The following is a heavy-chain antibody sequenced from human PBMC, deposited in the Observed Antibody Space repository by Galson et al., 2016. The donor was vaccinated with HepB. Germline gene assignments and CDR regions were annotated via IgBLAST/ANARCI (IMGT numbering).Heavy chain of an antibody. Sequence: SVKVSCKAFGYTFTNYVIHWVRQAPGQRLEWMGWINAGNGNTKYSQKFQDRVTITRDTSANINYMQLSSLRSEDTAVYYCARVARHIAVAGTELGFWGQGALVTVSS. J-gene: IGHJ4*02. CDR2: INAGNGNT. V-gene: IGHV1-3*01. CDR3: ARVARHIAVAGTELGF. CDR1: GYTFTNYV. D-gene: IGHD6-19*01.